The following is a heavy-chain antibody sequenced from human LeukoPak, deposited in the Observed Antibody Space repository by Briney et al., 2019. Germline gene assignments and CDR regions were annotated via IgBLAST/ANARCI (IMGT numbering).Heavy chain of an antibody. J-gene: IGHJ4*02. CDR3: ARDAVAVAKPFDY. CDR2: IYYSGST. Sequence: PSETLSLTCTVSGGSISSSSYYWGWIRQPPGKGLEWIGSIYYSGSTYYNPSLKSRVTISVDTSKNQFSLKLSSVTAADTAVYYCARDAVAVAKPFDYWGQGTLVTVSS. CDR1: GGSISSSSYY. D-gene: IGHD6-19*01. V-gene: IGHV4-39*02.